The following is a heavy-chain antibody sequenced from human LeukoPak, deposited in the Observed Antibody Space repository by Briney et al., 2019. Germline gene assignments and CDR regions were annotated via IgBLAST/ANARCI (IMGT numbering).Heavy chain of an antibody. CDR3: ARVFQYSSGWYDY. CDR1: GGSISSSTYY. J-gene: IGHJ4*02. CDR2: IYYSGST. Sequence: SETLSLTCTVSGGSISSSTYYWGWIRQPPGKGLEWIGSIYYSGSTYYNPSLKSRVTISIDTSKDQFSLKLNSVTAADTAVYYCARVFQYSSGWYDYWGQGALVTVSS. V-gene: IGHV4-39*07. D-gene: IGHD6-13*01.